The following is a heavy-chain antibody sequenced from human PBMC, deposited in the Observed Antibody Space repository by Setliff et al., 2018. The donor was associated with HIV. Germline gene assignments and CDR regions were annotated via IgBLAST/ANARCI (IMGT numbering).Heavy chain of an antibody. CDR2: IWYDGSNK. V-gene: IGHV3-33*01. CDR1: GFTFSSYG. Sequence: HPGGSLRLSCAASGFTFSSYGIHWVRQAPGKGLEWVALIWYDGSNKYYADSVEGRFTISRDNAKNSLYLQMNSLRAEDTAVYYCARDGYSYGFFDYWGQGTLVTVSS. D-gene: IGHD5-18*01. CDR3: ARDGYSYGFFDY. J-gene: IGHJ4*02.